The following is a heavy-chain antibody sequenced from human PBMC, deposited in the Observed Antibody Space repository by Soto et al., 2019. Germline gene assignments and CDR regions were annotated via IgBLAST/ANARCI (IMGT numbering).Heavy chain of an antibody. J-gene: IGHJ1*01. CDR3: ARGMGMIRRHDA. CDR1: GGSISGGDYY. V-gene: IGHV4-30-4*01. CDR2: IYYTGTT. Sequence: QVQLQESGPGLVKPSETLSLTCTVSGGSISGGDYYWTWIRQSPGKGLEWIGNIYYTGTTYSTPSLKSRVTIYVDTSNTQFPLSLNTVTATDTAVYNCARGMGMIRRHDAWGQGTLVIVST. D-gene: IGHD3-22*01.